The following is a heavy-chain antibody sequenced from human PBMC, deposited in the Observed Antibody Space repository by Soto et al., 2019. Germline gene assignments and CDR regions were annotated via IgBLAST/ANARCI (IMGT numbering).Heavy chain of an antibody. V-gene: IGHV4-59*08. J-gene: IGHJ3*02. CDR2: IYYSGST. Sequence: PSETLSLTCTVSGGSISSYYWSWIRQPPGKGLEWIGYIYYSGSTNYNPSLKSRVTISVDTSKNQFSLKLSSVTAADTAVYYCARGTTHSSTAAVSPFDIWGQGTMVTVS. D-gene: IGHD6-6*01. CDR1: GGSISSYY. CDR3: ARGTTHSSTAAVSPFDI.